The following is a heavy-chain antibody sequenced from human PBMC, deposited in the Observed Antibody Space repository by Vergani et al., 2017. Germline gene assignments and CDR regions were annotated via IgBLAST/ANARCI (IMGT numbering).Heavy chain of an antibody. V-gene: IGHV4-61*02. Sequence: QVQLQESGPGLVKPSQTLSLTCTVSGGSISSGSYYWSWIRQPAGKGLEWIGRIYTSGSTNYNPSLKSRVTMSVDTSKNQFCLKLSSVTAADTAVYYCATASPLSPGVVVVSDAIPGQTYYMDFWGKGTTVTVSS. CDR2: IYTSGST. J-gene: IGHJ6*03. D-gene: IGHD2-2*01. CDR1: GGSISSGSYY. CDR3: ATASPLSPGVVVVSDAIPGQTYYMDF.